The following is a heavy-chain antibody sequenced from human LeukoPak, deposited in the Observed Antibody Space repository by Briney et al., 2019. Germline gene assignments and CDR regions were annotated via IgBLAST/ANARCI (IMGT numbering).Heavy chain of an antibody. Sequence: PSETLSLTCAVYGGSFSGYYWSWIRQPPGKGLEWSGEINHSGSTNYNPSLKSRVTISVDTSKNQFSLKLSSVTAADTAVYYCARDLYSYGTIDIWGQGTMVTVSS. CDR1: GGSFSGYY. CDR2: INHSGST. V-gene: IGHV4-34*01. D-gene: IGHD5-18*01. J-gene: IGHJ3*02. CDR3: ARDLYSYGTIDI.